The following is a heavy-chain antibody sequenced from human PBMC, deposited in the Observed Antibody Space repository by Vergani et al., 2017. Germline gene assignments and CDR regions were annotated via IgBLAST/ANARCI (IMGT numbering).Heavy chain of an antibody. V-gene: IGHV3-30*03. CDR2: ISYDGSNK. CDR3: ASDSSGYSAEV. CDR1: GFTFSSYG. Sequence: QVQLVESGGGVVQPGRSLRLSCAASGFTFSSYGMHWVRQAPGKGLEWVALISYDGSNKYYADSVKGRFTISRDNSKNTLYLQMNSLRAEDTAVYYCASDSSGYSAEVWGQGTLVTVSS. J-gene: IGHJ4*02. D-gene: IGHD3-22*01.